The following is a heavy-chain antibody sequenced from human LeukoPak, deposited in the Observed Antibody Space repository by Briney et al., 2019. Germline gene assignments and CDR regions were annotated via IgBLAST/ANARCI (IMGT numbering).Heavy chain of an antibody. Sequence: PSETLSLTCTVSGYSISSGYYWGWIRQPPGKGLEWIGSIYHSGSTYYNPSLKSRVTISVDTSKNQFSLKLSSVTAADTAVYYCARGHLRYCSGGSCYKEAGWFDPWGQGTLVTVSS. D-gene: IGHD2-15*01. CDR2: IYHSGST. CDR3: ARGHLRYCSGGSCYKEAGWFDP. V-gene: IGHV4-38-2*02. J-gene: IGHJ5*02. CDR1: GYSISSGYY.